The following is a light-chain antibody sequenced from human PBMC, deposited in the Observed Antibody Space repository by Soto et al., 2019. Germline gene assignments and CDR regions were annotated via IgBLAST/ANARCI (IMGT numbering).Light chain of an antibody. Sequence: DIQMTQSPSTLSASVGERVTSTCRASQSISSWLAWYQKKPGKAPKLLIYKASSLESGVPSRFSGSGSGTEFTLTISNLQPDDFATYYCQQYNSYPYTFGQGTKLEIK. CDR2: KAS. CDR1: QSISSW. CDR3: QQYNSYPYT. J-gene: IGKJ2*01. V-gene: IGKV1-5*03.